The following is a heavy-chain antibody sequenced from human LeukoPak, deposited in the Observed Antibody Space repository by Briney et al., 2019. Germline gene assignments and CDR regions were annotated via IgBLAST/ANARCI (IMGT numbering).Heavy chain of an antibody. CDR3: ARCGDYVWGSYRYTGGDYSDY. V-gene: IGHV3-7*03. Sequence: AGGSLRLSCAASGFTFSSYWMSWVRQAPGKGLEWVANIKQDGSEKYYVDSVKGRFTISRDNAKNSLYLQMNSLRAEDTAVYYCARCGDYVWGSYRYTGGDYSDYWGQGTLVTVSS. CDR1: GFTFSSYW. D-gene: IGHD3-16*02. CDR2: IKQDGSEK. J-gene: IGHJ4*02.